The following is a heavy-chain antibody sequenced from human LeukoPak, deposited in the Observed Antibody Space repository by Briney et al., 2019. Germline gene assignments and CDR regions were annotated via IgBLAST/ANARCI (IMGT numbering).Heavy chain of an antibody. CDR3: AKEHYYDSSGWGFYYYYYMDV. D-gene: IGHD3-22*01. CDR2: ISYDGSNK. Sequence: PGGSLRLSCAASGFTFSSYSMNWVRQAPGKGLEWVAVISYDGSNKYYADYVKGRFTISRDNSKNTLYLQMNSLRAEDTAVYYCAKEHYYDSSGWGFYYYYYMDVWGKGTTVTVSS. V-gene: IGHV3-30*18. CDR1: GFTFSSYS. J-gene: IGHJ6*03.